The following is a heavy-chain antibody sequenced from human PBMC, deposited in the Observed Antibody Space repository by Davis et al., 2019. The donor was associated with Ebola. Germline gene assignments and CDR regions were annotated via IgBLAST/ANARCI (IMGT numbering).Heavy chain of an antibody. CDR3: ARYTWNDRRFDP. V-gene: IGHV6-1*01. D-gene: IGHD1-20*01. Sequence: PSETLSLTCAISGDSVSVNSGGWNWIRQSPSRGLEWLGRTYYNSKWYNDYAVSVKSRITINPDTSRNHFSLQLNSVTPEDTAVYYCARYTWNDRRFDPWGQGTLVTVSS. CDR1: GDSVSVNSGG. CDR2: TYYNSKWYN. J-gene: IGHJ5*02.